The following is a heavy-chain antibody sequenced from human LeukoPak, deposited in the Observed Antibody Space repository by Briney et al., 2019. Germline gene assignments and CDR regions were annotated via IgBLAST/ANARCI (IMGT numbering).Heavy chain of an antibody. CDR2: ITAGGDTT. J-gene: IGHJ4*02. Sequence: GASLRLSCGASGFTFSDYAMNWVRQTPERGLEWVAAITAGGDTTYYADSVNGRFTISRDNFRSTLTLEMSSLTYEDTAVYYCAKGWPIAGDIKAWFTLWGQGTLVTVSS. CDR3: AKGWPIAGDIKAWFTL. CDR1: GFTFSDYA. V-gene: IGHV3-23*01. D-gene: IGHD3-10*01.